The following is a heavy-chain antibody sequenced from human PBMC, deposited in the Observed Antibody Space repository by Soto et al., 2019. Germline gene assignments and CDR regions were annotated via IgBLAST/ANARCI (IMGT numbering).Heavy chain of an antibody. CDR3: ARGWSSSWYYCYYGMDV. Sequence: QVQLQESGPGLVKPSQTLSLTCSVSGGSISSGGYYWSWIRQHPGKGLEWIGYIYYSGSTYYNPSLNSRVTRSVNTAKYHFTLKLSSVTAADTAVYYCARGWSSSWYYCYYGMDVWGQGTTVTVSS. J-gene: IGHJ6*02. D-gene: IGHD6-13*01. V-gene: IGHV4-31*03. CDR1: GGSISSGGYY. CDR2: IYYSGST.